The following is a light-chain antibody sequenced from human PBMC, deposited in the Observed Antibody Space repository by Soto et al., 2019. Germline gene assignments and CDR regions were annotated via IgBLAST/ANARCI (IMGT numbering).Light chain of an antibody. Sequence: DIQMTQSPSTLSASVGDRVTITCRASQSISSWLAWFQQKPGKAPKLLIYKASILESGVPSRFSGSGSGTEFTLTISSLQPDDFATYYCQQYGSYSYTFGQGTKLDIK. CDR3: QQYGSYSYT. CDR1: QSISSW. V-gene: IGKV1-5*03. CDR2: KAS. J-gene: IGKJ2*01.